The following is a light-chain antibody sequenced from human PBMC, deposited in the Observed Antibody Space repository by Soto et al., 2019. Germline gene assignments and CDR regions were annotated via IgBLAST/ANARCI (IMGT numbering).Light chain of an antibody. J-gene: IGLJ2*01. CDR1: SSNICSNY. CDR2: RNN. V-gene: IGLV1-47*01. Sequence: QSVLTQPPSASGTPGQRVTISCSGSSSNICSNYVYWYQQRPGTAPKLLIYRNNQRPSGVPDRFSGSKSGTSDSLAISGPRPEAEAEYYCAAWYDSLSGVVFGGGTKVTVL. CDR3: AAWYDSLSGVV.